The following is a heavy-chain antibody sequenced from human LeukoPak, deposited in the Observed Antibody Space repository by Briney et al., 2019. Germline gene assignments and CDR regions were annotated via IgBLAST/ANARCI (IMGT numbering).Heavy chain of an antibody. J-gene: IGHJ3*01. CDR3: ARHPAGTDAFFV. V-gene: IGHV4-39*01. D-gene: IGHD2-15*01. CDR1: GGSISSSSHY. CDR2: IYYSGST. Sequence: PSETLYLTCTVSGGSISSSSHYWDWIRQPPGKGLEWIGSIYYSGSTYYSPSLKSRVTISVDTSKNQFSLKLSSLTAADTAVYYCARHPAGTDAFFVWDQGTMVTVSS.